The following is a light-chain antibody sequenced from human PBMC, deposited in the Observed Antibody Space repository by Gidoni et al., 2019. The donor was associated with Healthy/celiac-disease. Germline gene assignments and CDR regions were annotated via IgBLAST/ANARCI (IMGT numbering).Light chain of an antibody. CDR3: QQYNNWPQT. Sequence: EIVMTQSPATLSVSPGERATLSCRASQSVSSNLAWYQQKPGQAPRLLIYGASTRATGIPARFSGSGSGTELTLTISSLQSEDFAVYYCQQYNNWPQTFXQXTKVEIK. CDR1: QSVSSN. V-gene: IGKV3-15*01. CDR2: GAS. J-gene: IGKJ1*01.